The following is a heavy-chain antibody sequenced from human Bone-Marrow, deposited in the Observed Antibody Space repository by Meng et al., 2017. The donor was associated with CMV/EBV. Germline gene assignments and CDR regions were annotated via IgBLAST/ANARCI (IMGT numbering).Heavy chain of an antibody. CDR1: GYTFTSYY. J-gene: IGHJ6*02. V-gene: IGHV1-46*01. D-gene: IGHD1-7*01. Sequence: ASVKVSCKASGYTFTSYYMHWVRQAPGQGLEWMGIINPSGGSTSYAQKFQGRVTMTRDTSTSTVYMELSSLRSEDTAVYYWARGRVGTAITGTGGGMDVWGQGTTVTVSS. CDR2: INPSGGST. CDR3: ARGRVGTAITGTGGGMDV.